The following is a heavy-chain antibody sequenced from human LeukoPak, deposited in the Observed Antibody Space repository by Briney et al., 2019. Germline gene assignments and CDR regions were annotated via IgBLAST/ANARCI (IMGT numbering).Heavy chain of an antibody. CDR2: ISGSGGST. CDR3: AKEHDYGGYFDY. V-gene: IGHV3-23*01. J-gene: IGHJ4*02. D-gene: IGHD4/OR15-4a*01. Sequence: PGGSLRLSCAASGFTFNSYAMSWVRQAPGKGLEWGSAISGSGGSTYYADSVKGRFTISRDNSKNTLYLQMNSLRAEDTAVYYCAKEHDYGGYFDYWGQGTLDTVSS. CDR1: GFTFNSYA.